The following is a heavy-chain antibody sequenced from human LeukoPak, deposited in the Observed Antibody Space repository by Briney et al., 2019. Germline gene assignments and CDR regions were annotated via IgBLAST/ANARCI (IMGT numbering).Heavy chain of an antibody. Sequence: GGSLRLSCAASGFTLSINGMHWVRQAPGKGLEWVAFIRYDGSEKYYGDSVKGRFTISRDNSKNTLYLQMNSLRVEDTAVYYCAKGKWYFDYWGQGTLVTVSS. D-gene: IGHD1-26*01. J-gene: IGHJ4*02. CDR1: GFTLSING. CDR3: AKGKWYFDY. V-gene: IGHV3-30*02. CDR2: IRYDGSEK.